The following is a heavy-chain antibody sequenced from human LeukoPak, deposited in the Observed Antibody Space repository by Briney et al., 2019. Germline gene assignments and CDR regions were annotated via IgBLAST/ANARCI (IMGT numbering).Heavy chain of an antibody. CDR3: ATVYGDYVGGDYFDY. D-gene: IGHD4-17*01. Sequence: PSETLSLTCAVFGGSFSGYYWSWIRQPPGKGLEWIGEINHSGSTNDNPSLKSRVTISVDTSKNQFSLKLSSVTAADTAVYYCATVYGDYVGGDYFDYWGQGTLVTVSS. V-gene: IGHV4-34*01. CDR2: INHSGST. J-gene: IGHJ4*02. CDR1: GGSFSGYY.